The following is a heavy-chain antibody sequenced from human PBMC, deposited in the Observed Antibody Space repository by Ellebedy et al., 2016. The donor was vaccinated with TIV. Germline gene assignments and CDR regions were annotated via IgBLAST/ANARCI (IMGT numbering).Heavy chain of an antibody. CDR1: GGSISSGGYY. CDR2: IYDTENT. J-gene: IGHJ4*02. V-gene: IGHV4-61*08. CDR3: ARLWSGYSGYYFDY. D-gene: IGHD3-3*01. Sequence: SETLSLTCTVSGGSISSGGYYWSWIRQHPGKGLEWIGYIYDTENTKYNPSLQSRVTISVDTSKNQFSLKLSSVTAADTAVYYCARLWSGYSGYYFDYWGQGTLVTVSP.